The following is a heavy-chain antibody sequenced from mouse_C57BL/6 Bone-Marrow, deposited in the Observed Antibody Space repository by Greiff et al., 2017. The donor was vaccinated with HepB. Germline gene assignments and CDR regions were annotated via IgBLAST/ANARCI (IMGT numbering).Heavy chain of an antibody. J-gene: IGHJ2*01. CDR1: GYTSTDYN. CDR2: INPKNGGT. Sequence: EVQLQQSGPELVKPGASVKIPCKASGYTSTDYNMAWVKQSHGKSLEWIGHINPKNGGTIYNQKFKGKATLTLDKSSSTAYMELGSLTSEDTAVYYCARLYGSFPYFDYWGQGTTLTVSS. CDR3: ARLYGSFPYFDY. D-gene: IGHD1-1*01. V-gene: IGHV1-18*01.